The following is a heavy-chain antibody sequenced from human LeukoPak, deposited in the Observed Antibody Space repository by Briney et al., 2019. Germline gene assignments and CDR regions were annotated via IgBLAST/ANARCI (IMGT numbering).Heavy chain of an antibody. CDR2: ISSSGSTI. V-gene: IGHV3-11*01. CDR1: AASISNYY. D-gene: IGHD5-18*01. Sequence: LSLTCAVSAASISNYYWSWIRQAPGKGLEWVSYISSSGSTIYYADSVKGRFTISRDNAKNSLYLQMNSLRAEDTAVYYCARDRGYSYGQNYYGMDVWGQGTTVTVSS. CDR3: ARDRGYSYGQNYYGMDV. J-gene: IGHJ6*02.